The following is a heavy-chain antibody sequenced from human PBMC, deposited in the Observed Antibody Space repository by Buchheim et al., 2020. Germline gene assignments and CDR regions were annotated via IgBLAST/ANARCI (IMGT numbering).Heavy chain of an antibody. V-gene: IGHV3-30*18. CDR2: ISYDGSNK. Sequence: QVQLMESGGGVVQPGRSLRLSYAASGFTFSSYGMHWVRQAPGKGLEWVAVISYDGSNKYYADSVKGRFTISRDNSKNTLYLQMNSLRAEDTAVYYCAKDLLVLWFGGFDYWGQGTL. D-gene: IGHD3-10*01. J-gene: IGHJ4*02. CDR1: GFTFSSYG. CDR3: AKDLLVLWFGGFDY.